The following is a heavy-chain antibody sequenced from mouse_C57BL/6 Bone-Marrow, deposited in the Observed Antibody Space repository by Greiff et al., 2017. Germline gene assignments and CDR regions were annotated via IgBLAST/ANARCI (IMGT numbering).Heavy chain of an antibody. CDR3: ARRGDGTMDY. CDR1: GFTFSSYG. Sequence: EVQLVESGGDLVKPGGSLKLSCAASGFTFSSYGMSWVRQTPDKRLEWVATISSGGSYTYYPDSVKGRFTIARDNATNTLYLQMSSLKSEDTAMYYCARRGDGTMDYWGQGTSVTVSS. CDR2: ISSGGSYT. V-gene: IGHV5-6*01. J-gene: IGHJ4*01.